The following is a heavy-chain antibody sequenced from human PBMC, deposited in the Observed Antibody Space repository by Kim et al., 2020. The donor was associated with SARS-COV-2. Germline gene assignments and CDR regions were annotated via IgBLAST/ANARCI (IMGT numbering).Heavy chain of an antibody. D-gene: IGHD2-15*01. Sequence: GGSLRLSCAASGFTFSSYAMSWVRQAPGKGLEWVSVFRGSGGSTYNADSVKGGFTSSRDISKNTMYLQMNSLRAEGTAVYSCAKVLGPRAYCSGGSCCSGWFDPWGQGTLVTVSS. V-gene: IGHV3-23*01. CDR2: FRGSGGST. CDR1: GFTFSSYA. J-gene: IGHJ5*02. CDR3: AKVLGPRAYCSGGSCCSGWFDP.